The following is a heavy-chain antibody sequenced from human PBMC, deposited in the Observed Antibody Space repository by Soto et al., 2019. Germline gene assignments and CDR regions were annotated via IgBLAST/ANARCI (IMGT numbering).Heavy chain of an antibody. CDR1: GGTFRSYA. V-gene: IGHV1-69*01. D-gene: IGHD3-16*02. CDR2: IIPIFGTT. CDR3: SSNTRGSYHFDY. J-gene: IGHJ4*02. Sequence: QVQLVQSGAEVKKPGSSVKVSCKASGGTFRSYAISWVRQAPGQGLEWMGGIIPIFGTTNHAQKFQGRVKIIGEESTTTAYMELDSLRFEDTAVYYCSSNTRGSYHFDYWGQGTVVTVSS.